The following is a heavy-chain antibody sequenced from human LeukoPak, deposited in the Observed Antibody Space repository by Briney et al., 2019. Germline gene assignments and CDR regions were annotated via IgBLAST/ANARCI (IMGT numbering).Heavy chain of an antibody. Sequence: GGSLRLSCAASGFTLSTYGIHWVRQAPGKGLEWVAVISYDGSNKYYEDSVKGRFTISRDNSKNTLYLQMNSLRAEDTAVYYCAKDRATGTHYYYYGLDVWGQGTTATVSS. CDR2: ISYDGSNK. J-gene: IGHJ6*02. D-gene: IGHD1-1*01. CDR3: AKDRATGTHYYYYGLDV. CDR1: GFTLSTYG. V-gene: IGHV3-30*18.